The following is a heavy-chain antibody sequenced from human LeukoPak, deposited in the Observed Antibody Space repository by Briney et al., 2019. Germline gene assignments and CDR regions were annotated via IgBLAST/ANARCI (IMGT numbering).Heavy chain of an antibody. J-gene: IGHJ4*02. CDR3: ARDLRKGRYFDY. V-gene: IGHV3-33*08. CDR2: MSSDGNTE. CDR1: GFTFSTYG. D-gene: IGHD3-9*01. Sequence: GRSLRLSCAASGFTFSTYGMHWVRQAPGKGLEWVAIMSSDGNTEYYADSVKGRFTISRDNSRNTLYLQMNSLRVEDTAVYYCARDLRKGRYFDYWGQGTLVTVSS.